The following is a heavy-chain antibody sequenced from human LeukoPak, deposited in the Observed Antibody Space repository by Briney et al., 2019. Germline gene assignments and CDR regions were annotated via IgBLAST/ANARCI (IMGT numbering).Heavy chain of an antibody. J-gene: IGHJ4*02. Sequence: GGSLRLSCAASGFTFSSYSMNWVRQAPGKGLEWVSSISSSSSFIYYADSVKGRFTISRDNAKNSLDLHMNSLRAEDTAIYYCAKDLYGDPTAGIGFWGQGTLVTVSS. V-gene: IGHV3-21*01. CDR2: ISSSSSFI. CDR3: AKDLYGDPTAGIGF. CDR1: GFTFSSYS. D-gene: IGHD4-17*01.